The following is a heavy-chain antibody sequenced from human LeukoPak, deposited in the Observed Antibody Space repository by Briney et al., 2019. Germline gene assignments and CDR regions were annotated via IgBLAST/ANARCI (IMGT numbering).Heavy chain of an antibody. CDR3: ARGAEFWDAQPDYYNGVDV. CDR1: GGSIRSYY. V-gene: IGHV4-59*01. CDR2: IYYSGST. Sequence: PSETLSLTCTVSGGSIRSYYWSWIRQPPGKGLEWIGYIYYSGSTKYNSSLKSRVTISVDTSKNQFSLKLSSVTAADTAVYYCARGAEFWDAQPDYYNGVDVWGQGTTVTVSS. J-gene: IGHJ6*02. D-gene: IGHD3-3*01.